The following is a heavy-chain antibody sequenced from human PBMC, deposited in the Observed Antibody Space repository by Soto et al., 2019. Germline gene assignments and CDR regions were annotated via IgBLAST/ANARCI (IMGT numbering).Heavy chain of an antibody. CDR1: GGSISSGDYY. Sequence: SETLSLTCTVSGGSISSGDYYWSWIRQPPGKGLEWIGYIYYSGSTYYAPSLKSRVTISLDTSKSQCSLKLSSVTAADTAVYYCARDEGESYGMDVWGQGTTVTSP. CDR2: IYYSGST. J-gene: IGHJ6*02. D-gene: IGHD3-10*01. CDR3: ARDEGESYGMDV. V-gene: IGHV4-30-4*01.